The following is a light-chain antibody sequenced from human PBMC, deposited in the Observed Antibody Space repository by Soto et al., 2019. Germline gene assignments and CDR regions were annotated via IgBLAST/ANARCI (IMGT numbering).Light chain of an antibody. CDR2: DAS. J-gene: IGKJ5*01. Sequence: IVLTQSPATLSLSPGTRATLSCRASQSVSTYLAWYRQKPGQAPRLLLYDASNRASGIPARFSGSGSGTDFPLTIISLEPEDFAVYYCQQRANWPITFGQGTRLEIK. CDR3: QQRANWPIT. V-gene: IGKV3-11*01. CDR1: QSVSTY.